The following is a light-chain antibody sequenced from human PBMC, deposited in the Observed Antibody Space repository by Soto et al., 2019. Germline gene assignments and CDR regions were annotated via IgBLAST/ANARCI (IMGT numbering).Light chain of an antibody. CDR1: SSDIGTYKY. CDR3: SSLTSTSTVI. CDR2: EVS. Sequence: QSALTQPASVSGSPGQSITISCTGTSSDIGTYKYVSWYQQHPDKAPTLIIFEVSNRPSGVSDRFSGSKSGNTASLTISGLQAVDEADYYCSSLTSTSTVIFGGGTKVTVL. V-gene: IGLV2-14*01. J-gene: IGLJ2*01.